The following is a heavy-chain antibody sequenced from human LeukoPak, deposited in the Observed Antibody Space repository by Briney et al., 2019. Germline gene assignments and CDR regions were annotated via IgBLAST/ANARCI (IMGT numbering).Heavy chain of an antibody. J-gene: IGHJ4*02. V-gene: IGHV4-34*01. CDR2: INHSGST. D-gene: IGHD3-16*01. Sequence: PSETLSLTCAVYGGSFSGYYWSWIRQPPGKGLEWIGEINHSGSTNYNPSLKSRVTISVDTPKNQFSLKLSSVTAADTAVYYCARAPLGLNDYWGQGTLVTVSS. CDR3: ARAPLGLNDY. CDR1: GGSFSGYY.